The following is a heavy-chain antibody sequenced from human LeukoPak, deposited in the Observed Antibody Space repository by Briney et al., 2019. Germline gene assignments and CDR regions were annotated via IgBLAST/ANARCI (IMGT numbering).Heavy chain of an antibody. J-gene: IGHJ4*02. CDR3: ARGTIAAAGYYYFDY. D-gene: IGHD6-13*01. Sequence: PGGSVTLSCTVSGYTYSRFCVRWLRQARGRGLEGLTNIEQDVSEKYYVDSVKGRFTISRDNAKNSLYLQMNSLRAEDTAVYYCARGTIAAAGYYYFDYWGQGTQVTVSS. CDR2: IEQDVSEK. CDR1: GYTYSRFC. V-gene: IGHV3-7*04.